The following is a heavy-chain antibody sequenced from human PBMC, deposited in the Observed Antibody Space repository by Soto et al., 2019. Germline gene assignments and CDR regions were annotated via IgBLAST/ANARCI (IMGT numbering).Heavy chain of an antibody. J-gene: IGHJ4*02. CDR3: ARGPDSSGYYYFDY. CDR2: INGGST. CDR1: GFTFSSYA. V-gene: IGHV3-64*01. D-gene: IGHD3-22*01. Sequence: GGSLRLSCAASGFTFSSYAMHWVRQAPGKGLEYVSAINGGSTYYANSVKGRFTISRDNSKNTLYLQMGSLRAEDMAVYYCARGPDSSGYYYFDYWGQGTLVTVSS.